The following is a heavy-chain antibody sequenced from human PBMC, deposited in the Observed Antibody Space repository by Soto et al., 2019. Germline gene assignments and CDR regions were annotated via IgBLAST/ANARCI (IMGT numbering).Heavy chain of an antibody. CDR3: ARVAY. Sequence: GGSLRLSCAVSGFRFRDYWMSWVRQAPGKGLEWVASISSGSSDTWYADSVKGRFIISRDNAQNSLFLQMNTLRPEDTAMYYCARVAYWGPGTQVTV. CDR1: GFRFRDYW. V-gene: IGHV3-21*01. J-gene: IGHJ4*02. CDR2: ISSGSSDT.